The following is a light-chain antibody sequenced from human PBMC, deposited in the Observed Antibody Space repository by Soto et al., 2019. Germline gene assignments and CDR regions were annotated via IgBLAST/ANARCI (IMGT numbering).Light chain of an antibody. Sequence: EIVLTQSPATVSLSPGERATLSCRASQSVSSYLAWYQQKPGQAPRLLIYDASNRATGIPARFSGSGSGTDFTLTISSLEPEDFAVYYCQQRSNWPYTFGQGTKREIK. CDR3: QQRSNWPYT. CDR1: QSVSSY. V-gene: IGKV3-11*01. J-gene: IGKJ2*01. CDR2: DAS.